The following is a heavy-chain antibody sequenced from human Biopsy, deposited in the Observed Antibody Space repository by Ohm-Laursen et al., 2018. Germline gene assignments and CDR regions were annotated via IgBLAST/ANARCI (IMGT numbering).Heavy chain of an antibody. CDR2: VTTTSSYI. CDR3: ATTRSFDN. D-gene: IGHD5-24*01. Sequence: SLRLSCAASGFDFSDYSMSWVRQAPGKGLEWVSSVTTTSSYIYYADSVKGRFTISRDNANKSLYLQMNSLRAEDTAVYYCATTRSFDNWGQGTLVTVPS. CDR1: GFDFSDYS. J-gene: IGHJ4*02. V-gene: IGHV3-21*04.